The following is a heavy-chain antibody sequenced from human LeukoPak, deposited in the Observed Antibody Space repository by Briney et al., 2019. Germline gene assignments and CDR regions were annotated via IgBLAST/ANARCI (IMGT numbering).Heavy chain of an antibody. CDR1: GFTFDGYA. Sequence: GGSLILSCVASGFTFDGYAMHWVRQAPGKGLEWVSLINADGGRTYYADSVNGRFTISRDNSKNSLYLQMNSLRSEDSAVYYCATWAFYHGMDVWGQGTTVIVSS. V-gene: IGHV3-43*02. CDR3: ATWAFYHGMDV. J-gene: IGHJ6*02. D-gene: IGHD2/OR15-2a*01. CDR2: INADGGRT.